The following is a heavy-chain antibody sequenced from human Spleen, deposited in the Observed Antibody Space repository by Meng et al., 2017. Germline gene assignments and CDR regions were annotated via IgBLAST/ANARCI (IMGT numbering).Heavy chain of an antibody. CDR1: GGSISSSSYY. D-gene: IGHD3-9*01. V-gene: IGHV4-39*07. Sequence: GSLRLSCTVSGGSISSSSYYWGWIRQPPGKGLEWIGSIYYSGSTYYNPSLKSRVTISVDTSKNQFSLNLSSVTAADTAVYYCAREDHDILTGYFDFDYWGQGTLVTVSS. J-gene: IGHJ4*02. CDR3: AREDHDILTGYFDFDY. CDR2: IYYSGST.